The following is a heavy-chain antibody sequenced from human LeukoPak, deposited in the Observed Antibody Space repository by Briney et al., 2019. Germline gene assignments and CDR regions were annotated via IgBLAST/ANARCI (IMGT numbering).Heavy chain of an antibody. J-gene: IGHJ6*03. CDR2: IIPILGTA. CDR1: GGTFSSYA. V-gene: IGHV1-69*13. Sequence: SVTVSFKASGGTFSSYAISWVRQAPGQGLEWMGGIIPILGTANYAQKFQGRVTITADESTSTAYMELSSLRSEDTAVYYCARSYRSYYYYYMDVWGKGTTVTISS. D-gene: IGHD1-26*01. CDR3: ARSYRSYYYYYMDV.